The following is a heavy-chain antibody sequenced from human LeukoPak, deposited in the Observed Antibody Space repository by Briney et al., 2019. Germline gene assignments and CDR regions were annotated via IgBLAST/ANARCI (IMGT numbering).Heavy chain of an antibody. CDR2: INAGNGNT. CDR3: ARDRVDYDILTGFDY. J-gene: IGHJ4*02. D-gene: IGHD3-9*01. Sequence: ASVKVSCKASGYTFSIFDIHWVRQAPGQRLEWMGWINAGNGNTKYSQKFQGRVTITRDTSASTAYMELSSLRSEDTAVYYCARDRVDYDILTGFDYWGQGTLVTVSS. V-gene: IGHV1-3*01. CDR1: GYTFSIFD.